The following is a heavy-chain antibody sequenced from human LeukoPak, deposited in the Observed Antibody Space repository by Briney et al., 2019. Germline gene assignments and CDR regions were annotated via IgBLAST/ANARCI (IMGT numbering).Heavy chain of an antibody. Sequence: ASVKVSCKASGYTFTGYYMHWVRQAPEQGLEWMGWINPNSGGTNYAQKFQGRVTMSSDTSISTAYMELSRLRSDDTAVYYCARGWMGAVLDYWGQGTLVTVSS. CDR2: INPNSGGT. J-gene: IGHJ4*02. D-gene: IGHD2-2*03. V-gene: IGHV1-2*02. CDR3: ARGWMGAVLDY. CDR1: GYTFTGYY.